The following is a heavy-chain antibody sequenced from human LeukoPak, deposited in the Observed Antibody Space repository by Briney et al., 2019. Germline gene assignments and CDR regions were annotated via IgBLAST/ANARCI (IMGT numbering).Heavy chain of an antibody. CDR1: GGSISSYY. V-gene: IGHV4-59*01. D-gene: IGHD5-18*01. Sequence: PSETLSLTCTVSGGSISSYYWSWIRQPPGKGLEWIGYIYYSGSTNYNPSLKSRVTISVDTSKNQFPLKLSSVTAADTAVYYCAREFVDTAMGASYSYYYYGMDVWGQGTTVTVSS. J-gene: IGHJ6*02. CDR3: AREFVDTAMGASYSYYYYGMDV. CDR2: IYYSGST.